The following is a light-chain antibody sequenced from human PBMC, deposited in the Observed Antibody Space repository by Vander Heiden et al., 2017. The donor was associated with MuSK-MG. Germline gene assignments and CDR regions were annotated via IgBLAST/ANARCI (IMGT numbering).Light chain of an antibody. Sequence: DLVMTQSPDSLTQSLGERATINCKSSQSVLYSSNNKNYLAWYQQKPGQPPKLLIYWASTRESGVPDRFSGSGSGTDFTLTISSLQAEDVAVYYCQQDDSTPLTFGGGTKVEIK. CDR2: WAS. V-gene: IGKV4-1*01. CDR3: QQDDSTPLT. CDR1: QSVLYSSNNKNY. J-gene: IGKJ4*01.